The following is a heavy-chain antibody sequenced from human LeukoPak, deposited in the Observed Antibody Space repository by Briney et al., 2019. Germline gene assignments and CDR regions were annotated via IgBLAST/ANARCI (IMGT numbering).Heavy chain of an antibody. CDR1: GFAFSSYE. J-gene: IGHJ4*02. CDR3: ARDFGRWYFDY. Sequence: GGSLRLSCAASGFAFSSYEMIWVRQAPGKGLEWVSYIRSSGSTIYYADSVKGRFIISRDNAKNSLYLQMNSLRAEDTAVCYCARDFGRWYFDYWGQGTLVTVSS. V-gene: IGHV3-48*03. CDR2: IRSSGSTI. D-gene: IGHD4-23*01.